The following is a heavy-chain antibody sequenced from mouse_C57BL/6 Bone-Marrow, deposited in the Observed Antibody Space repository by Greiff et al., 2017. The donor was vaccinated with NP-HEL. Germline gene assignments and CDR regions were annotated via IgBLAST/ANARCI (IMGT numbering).Heavy chain of an antibody. CDR3: ARDEGHYYGSSPHWYFDV. V-gene: IGHV3-6*01. J-gene: IGHJ1*03. CDR1: GYSITSGYY. D-gene: IGHD1-1*01. Sequence: ESGPGLVKPSQSLSLTCSVTGYSITSGYYWNWIRQFPGNKLEWMGYISYDGSNNYNPSLKNRISITRDTSKNQFFLKLNSVTTEDTATYYCARDEGHYYGSSPHWYFDVWGTGTTVTVSS. CDR2: ISYDGSN.